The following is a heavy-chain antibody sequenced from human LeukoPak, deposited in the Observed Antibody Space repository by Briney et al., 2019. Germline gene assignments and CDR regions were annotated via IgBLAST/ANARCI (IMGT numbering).Heavy chain of an antibody. CDR2: IYYSGST. V-gene: IGHV4-31*03. D-gene: IGHD5-24*01. CDR1: SGSISSGGYY. J-gene: IGHJ3*02. CDR3: ARDPGRWLQSDAFDI. Sequence: PSETLSLTCTVSSGSISSGGYYWSWIRQHPGKGLEWIGYIYYSGSTYYNPSLKSRVTISVDTSKNQFSLKLSSVTAADTAVYYCARDPGRWLQSDAFDIWGQGTMVTVSS.